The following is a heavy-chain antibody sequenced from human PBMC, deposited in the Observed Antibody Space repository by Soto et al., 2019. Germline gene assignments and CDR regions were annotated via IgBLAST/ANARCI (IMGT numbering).Heavy chain of an antibody. V-gene: IGHV3-66*01. D-gene: IGHD1-1*01. CDR2: IYSGGST. Sequence: EVQLVESGGGLVQPGGSLRLSCAASGFTVRSNYMSWVRQAPGKGLEWVSVIYSGGSTYYADSVKGRFTISRDNSKNTLYLQMNSLRAEDTAVYYCARVTTLDAFDIWGQGTMVTVSS. CDR3: ARVTTLDAFDI. CDR1: GFTVRSNY. J-gene: IGHJ3*02.